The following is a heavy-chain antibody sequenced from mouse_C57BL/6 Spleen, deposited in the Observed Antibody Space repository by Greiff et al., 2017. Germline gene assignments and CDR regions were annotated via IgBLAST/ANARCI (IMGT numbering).Heavy chain of an antibody. D-gene: IGHD1-1*01. CDR3: ARGITTVGYFDV. V-gene: IGHV5-12*01. J-gene: IGHJ1*03. Sequence: EVHLVESGGGLVQPGGSLKLSCAASGFTFSDYYMYWVRQTPEKRLEWVAYISNGGGSTYYPDTVKGRFTISRDNAKNTLYLQMSRLKSEDTAMYYCARGITTVGYFDVWGTGTTVTVSS. CDR2: ISNGGGST. CDR1: GFTFSDYY.